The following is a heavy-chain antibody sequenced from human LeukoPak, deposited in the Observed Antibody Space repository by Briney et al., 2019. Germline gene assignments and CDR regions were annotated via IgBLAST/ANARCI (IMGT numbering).Heavy chain of an antibody. CDR3: ARSQGGNTLWFDP. D-gene: IGHD4-23*01. V-gene: IGHV1-46*01. CDR2: INTSGGSA. J-gene: IGHJ5*02. CDR1: GYTFTSYY. Sequence: GASVKVSRKASGYTFTSYYMHWVRQAPGQGLEWMGIINTSGGSATYAQKFQGRVSMTRDTSTSTVYLEVSSLRSEDTAVYYCARSQGGNTLWFDPWGQGTLVTVSS.